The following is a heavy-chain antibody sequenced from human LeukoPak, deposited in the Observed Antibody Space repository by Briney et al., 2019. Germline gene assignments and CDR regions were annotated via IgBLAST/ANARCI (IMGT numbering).Heavy chain of an antibody. D-gene: IGHD3-9*01. Sequence: PGGSLRLSCVASGFTLRSYVMNWVRQTPGKGLEWVSSISGSGDSTFYADSVKGRFSISRDNSKNTLYLQVNGLRTEDTAVYYCAKDPTYYDILTGSNQWGYYYYMDVWGKGTTVTISS. J-gene: IGHJ6*03. CDR2: ISGSGDST. V-gene: IGHV3-23*01. CDR1: GFTLRSYV. CDR3: AKDPTYYDILTGSNQWGYYYYMDV.